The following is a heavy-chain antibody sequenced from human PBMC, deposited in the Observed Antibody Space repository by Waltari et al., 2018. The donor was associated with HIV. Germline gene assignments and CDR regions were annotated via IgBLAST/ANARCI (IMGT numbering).Heavy chain of an antibody. D-gene: IGHD3-22*01. CDR2: INWNGGST. V-gene: IGHV3-20*03. Sequence: WYRQAPGKGLEWVSGINWNGGSTGYADSVKGRFTISRDNAKNSLYLQMNSLRAEDTALYYCARDQGAMREMYYDGIFDAFDIWGQGTMVTVSS. CDR3: ARDQGAMREMYYDGIFDAFDI. J-gene: IGHJ3*02.